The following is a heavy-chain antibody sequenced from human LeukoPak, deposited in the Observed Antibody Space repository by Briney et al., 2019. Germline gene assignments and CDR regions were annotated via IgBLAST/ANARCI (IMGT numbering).Heavy chain of an antibody. V-gene: IGHV1-18*01. Sequence: ASVKVSCKASGYTFTSYGISWVRQAPGQGLERMGWISAYNGNTNYAQKLQGRVTMTTDTSTNTAYMELRSLRSDDTAVYYCARWGLDYGDHQQYYFDYWGQGTLVTVSS. CDR1: GYTFTSYG. CDR2: ISAYNGNT. D-gene: IGHD4-17*01. J-gene: IGHJ4*02. CDR3: ARWGLDYGDHQQYYFDY.